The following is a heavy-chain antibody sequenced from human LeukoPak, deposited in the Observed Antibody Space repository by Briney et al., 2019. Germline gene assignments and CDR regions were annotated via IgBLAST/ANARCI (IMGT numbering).Heavy chain of an antibody. V-gene: IGHV1-18*01. J-gene: IGHJ4*02. CDR2: ISAYNGNT. CDR3: ARDSDYYGSGKDFDY. CDR1: GYTFTSYG. D-gene: IGHD3-10*01. Sequence: ASVKVSCKASGYTFTSYGISWVRQAPGQGLEWMGWISAYNGNTNYAQKLQGRVTMTTDTSTSTAYMELRSLRSDDTAVYYCARDSDYYGSGKDFDYWGQGTLVTVSS.